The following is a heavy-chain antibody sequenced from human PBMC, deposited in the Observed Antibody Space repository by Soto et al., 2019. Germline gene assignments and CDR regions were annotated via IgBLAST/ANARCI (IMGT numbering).Heavy chain of an antibody. CDR2: ISAYNGNT. CDR3: ARIAGTNGVCYIGSVRSFDY. D-gene: IGHD2-8*01. CDR1: GYTFTSYG. V-gene: IGHV1-18*01. Sequence: QVQLVQSGAEVKKPGASVKISCKASGYTFTSYGISWVRQAPGQGLEWMGWISAYNGNTNYAQQLQGRVTMTTDTATSTAYMELSSLRSDDSAVYYCARIAGTNGVCYIGSVRSFDYWGQGTLVTVSS. J-gene: IGHJ4*02.